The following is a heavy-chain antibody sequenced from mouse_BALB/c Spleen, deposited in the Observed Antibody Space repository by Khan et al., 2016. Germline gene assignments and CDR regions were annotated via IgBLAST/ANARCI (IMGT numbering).Heavy chain of an antibody. J-gene: IGHJ3*01. Sequence: VQLKQSGAELVKPGASVKLSCTASGFNIKDTYIHWVKQRPEQGLDWIGRIDPANGNTKYDPKFQGKATVTADTSSNTAYLQFRSLTSEDTAVYCCARLGDDYDWFIYWGQGTLVTVSA. D-gene: IGHD2-4*01. CDR1: GFNIKDTY. V-gene: IGHV14-3*02. CDR2: IDPANGNT. CDR3: ARLGDDYDWFIY.